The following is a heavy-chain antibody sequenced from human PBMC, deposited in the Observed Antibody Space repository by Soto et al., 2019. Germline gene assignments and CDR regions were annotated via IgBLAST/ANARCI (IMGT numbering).Heavy chain of an antibody. CDR2: LYYSGST. CDR3: ARGHDYGDYPPYFDY. Sequence: QVQLQESGPGLVQPSHTLSLTCTVSGGSISTGGYYWSWIRQHPGKGLEWIGYLYYSGSTYYNPSLKSRVTISVDTSKNQFSLKLSSVTAADTAVYYCARGHDYGDYPPYFDYWGQGTLVTVSS. CDR1: GGSISTGGYY. D-gene: IGHD4-17*01. V-gene: IGHV4-31*03. J-gene: IGHJ4*02.